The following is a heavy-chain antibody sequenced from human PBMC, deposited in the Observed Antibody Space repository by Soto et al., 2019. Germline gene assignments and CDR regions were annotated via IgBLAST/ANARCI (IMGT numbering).Heavy chain of an antibody. Sequence: EVQLVESGGDLVKPGGSLRLSCAASGFSFDNAWMNWVRQAPGKGLEWVGRIKSKTYGETTDYDASVKGRYTISTADSTATLALQMNSLNAKDTAVYHCPSGLMVLVEASRVAGYWGQGTLVTVSS. V-gene: IGHV3-15*07. CDR1: GFSFDNAW. CDR3: PSGLMVLVEASRVAGY. J-gene: IGHJ4*02. D-gene: IGHD2-8*02. CDR2: IKSKTYGETT.